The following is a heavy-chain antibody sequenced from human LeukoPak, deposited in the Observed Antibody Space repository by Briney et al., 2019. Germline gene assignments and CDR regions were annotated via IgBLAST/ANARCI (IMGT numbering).Heavy chain of an antibody. CDR3: TTTYYYGSGSYRRNYYYYMDV. J-gene: IGHJ6*03. CDR2: IKSKTDGGTT. V-gene: IGHV3-15*01. D-gene: IGHD3-10*01. Sequence: GGSLRLSCAASGFTFSNAWMSWVRQAPGKGLEWVGRIKSKTDGGTTDYAAPVKGRFTISRDDSKNTLYLQMNSLKTEDTAVYYCTTTYYYGSGSYRRNYYYYMDVWGKGTTVTISS. CDR1: GFTFSNAW.